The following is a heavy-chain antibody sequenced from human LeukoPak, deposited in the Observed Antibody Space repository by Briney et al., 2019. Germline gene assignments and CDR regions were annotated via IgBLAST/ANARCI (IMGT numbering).Heavy chain of an antibody. J-gene: IGHJ4*02. D-gene: IGHD2-15*01. CDR3: VVGGSPGY. Sequence: QPGGSMRLSCAASGLAFNAYKMHWVRQAPRKGLVWVSRISTDGYTTDYADFVQGRFAASRDNTKNTWSLEMNSLRAEDTAVYYCVVGGSPGYWGQGTLVTVSS. V-gene: IGHV3-74*01. CDR2: ISTDGYTT. CDR1: GLAFNAYK.